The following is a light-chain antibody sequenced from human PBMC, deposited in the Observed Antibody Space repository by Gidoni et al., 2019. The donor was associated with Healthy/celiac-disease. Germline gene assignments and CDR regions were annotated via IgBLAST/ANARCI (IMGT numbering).Light chain of an antibody. J-gene: IGKJ2*01. CDR1: QSISSY. Sequence: DIQMTQSPSSLSASVGDRVTITCRASQSISSYLNWYQQKPGKAPKLLIYAASSLQSGVPSRFSGSGSGTDFTLPISSLQPADFATYSCQQSYSTPDTFGQGTKLEIK. CDR2: AAS. V-gene: IGKV1-39*01. CDR3: QQSYSTPDT.